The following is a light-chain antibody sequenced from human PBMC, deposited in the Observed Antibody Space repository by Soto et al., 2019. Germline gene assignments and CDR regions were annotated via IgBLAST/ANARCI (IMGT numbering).Light chain of an antibody. CDR3: QQTFSIPLT. CDR2: GAS. J-gene: IGKJ4*01. Sequence: DIQMTQSPSSLSASVGDGVTITCRASQSISTYLNWYQQKPGKAPNLLIYGASTLQVGVPSRFSGSGSGTDFTLTISTLQPEDFAIYYCQQTFSIPLTFGGGSTVEIK. V-gene: IGKV1-39*01. CDR1: QSISTY.